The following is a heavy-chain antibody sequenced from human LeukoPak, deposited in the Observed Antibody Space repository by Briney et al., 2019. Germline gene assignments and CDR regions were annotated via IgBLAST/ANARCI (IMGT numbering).Heavy chain of an antibody. CDR1: GGSINTYY. V-gene: IGHV4-59*01. Sequence: SETLSLTCTVSGGSINTYYWSWIRQPPGKGLEWIGYIHYSGSTSHNPALKSRVTISVDTSKNQFSLKLSSVTAADTAVYYCARVLYGSGTYYFDYWGQGTLVTVSS. D-gene: IGHD3-10*01. CDR2: IHYSGST. CDR3: ARVLYGSGTYYFDY. J-gene: IGHJ4*02.